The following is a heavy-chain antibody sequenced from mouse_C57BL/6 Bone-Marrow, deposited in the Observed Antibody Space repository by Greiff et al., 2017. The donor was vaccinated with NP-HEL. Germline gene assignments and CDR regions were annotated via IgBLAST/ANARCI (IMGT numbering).Heavy chain of an antibody. Sequence: EVMLVESGGGLVQSGRSLRLSCATSGFTFSDFYMEWVRQAPGKGLEWIAASRNKANDYTTEYSASVKGRFIVSRDTSQSILYLQMNALRAEDTAIYYCARDAPSTVVARWYFDVWGTGTTVTVSS. D-gene: IGHD1-1*01. J-gene: IGHJ1*03. CDR2: SRNKANDYTT. V-gene: IGHV7-1*01. CDR1: GFTFSDFY. CDR3: ARDAPSTVVARWYFDV.